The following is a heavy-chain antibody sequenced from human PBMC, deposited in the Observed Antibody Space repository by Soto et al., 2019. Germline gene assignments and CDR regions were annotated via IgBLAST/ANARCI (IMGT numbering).Heavy chain of an antibody. Sequence: QVQLVQSGAEVKNPGASVKVSCRASGYTFTRYGIGWARQAPGQGLEWMGWIKTYNGNTNYAQNVQGRVTLTTDTSTSTANMELRSLRSNDTAIYYCAMVDVYVTTSPQDVWGQGTTVIVSS. V-gene: IGHV1-18*01. D-gene: IGHD3-16*01. CDR2: IKTYNGNT. J-gene: IGHJ6*02. CDR1: GYTFTRYG. CDR3: AMVDVYVTTSPQDV.